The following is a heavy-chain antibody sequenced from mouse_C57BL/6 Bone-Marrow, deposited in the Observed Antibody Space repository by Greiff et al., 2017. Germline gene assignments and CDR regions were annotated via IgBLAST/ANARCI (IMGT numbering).Heavy chain of an antibody. J-gene: IGHJ2*01. CDR1: GFSLSTFGMG. D-gene: IGHD1-1*01. CDR3: SRDYYGSSRYFDY. CDR2: IWWGDDK. V-gene: IGHV8-8*01. Sequence: QVTLKESGPGILQPSQTLSLTCSFSGFSLSTFGMGVGWIRPPSGQGLVWLAHIWWGDDKYYNPALKSRRTISKDTSKNQVFLTIANVDTADTATDYCSRDYYGSSRYFDYWGQGTTLTVSS.